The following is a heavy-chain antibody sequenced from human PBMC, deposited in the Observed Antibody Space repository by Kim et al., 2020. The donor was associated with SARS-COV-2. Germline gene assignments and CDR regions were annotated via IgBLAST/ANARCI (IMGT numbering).Heavy chain of an antibody. V-gene: IGHV4-34*01. CDR3: ARGSLGPAGGFDP. D-gene: IGHD3-16*01. J-gene: IGHJ5*02. Sequence: YTPALKSRITISVDTSKNQFSLKLSSVTAADTAVYYCARGSLGPAGGFDPWGQGTLVTVSS.